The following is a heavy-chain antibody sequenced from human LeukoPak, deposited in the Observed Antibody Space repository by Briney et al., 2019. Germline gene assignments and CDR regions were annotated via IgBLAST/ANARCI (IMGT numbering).Heavy chain of an antibody. J-gene: IGHJ4*02. Sequence: PSETLSLTCAVSGGAFSNYFWTWIRQPPGKGLEWIAEINDRGSTNSNSSLRSRVAISLDTSKNQFSLRLTSVTAADTAVYYCARGQYCSTTTCYSARRYFDFWGQGTLVTVSS. CDR2: INDRGST. CDR3: ARGQYCSTTTCYSARRYFDF. V-gene: IGHV4-34*01. D-gene: IGHD2-2*01. CDR1: GGAFSNYF.